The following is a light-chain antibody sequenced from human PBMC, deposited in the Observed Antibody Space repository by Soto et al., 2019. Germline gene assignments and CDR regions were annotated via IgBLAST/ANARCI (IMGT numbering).Light chain of an antibody. CDR2: KTS. Sequence: DIQLTQSPSTLSASVGDRVTITCRASQTISSWLAWYQQKPGKAPNLLIYKTSNLESGVPSRFGGRGSVTEFTLTTSTLQPDDVATDYYQDYYDYCCTFGQGTKVDIK. CDR3: QDYYDYCCT. J-gene: IGKJ1*01. CDR1: QTISSW. V-gene: IGKV1-5*03.